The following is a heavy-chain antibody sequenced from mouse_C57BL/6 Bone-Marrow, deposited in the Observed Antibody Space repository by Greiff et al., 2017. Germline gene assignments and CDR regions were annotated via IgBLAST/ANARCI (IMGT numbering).Heavy chain of an antibody. V-gene: IGHV14-4*01. CDR3: TTYYYASYYFDY. CDR1: GFNIKDDY. CDR2: IDPENGDT. Sequence: VQLQQSGAELVRPGASVKLSCTASGFNIKDDYMNWVKQRPEQGLEWIGWIDPENGDTEYASKFQGKATITADTSSNTAYLKLSSLTSEDTAVYYCTTYYYASYYFDYWGQGTTLTVSS. D-gene: IGHD1-1*01. J-gene: IGHJ2*01.